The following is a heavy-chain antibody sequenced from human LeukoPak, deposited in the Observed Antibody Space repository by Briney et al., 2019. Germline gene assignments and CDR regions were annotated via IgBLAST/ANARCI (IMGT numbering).Heavy chain of an antibody. CDR2: ISGSGGST. J-gene: IGHJ4*02. CDR3: ARQRGYSSSWFFDY. D-gene: IGHD6-13*01. CDR1: GFTFSSYA. Sequence: PGGSLRLSCAASGFTFSSYAMSWVRQAPGKGLEWVSAISGSGGSTYYADSVKGRFTISRDNSKNTLYLQMNSLRAEDTAVYYCARQRGYSSSWFFDYWGQGTLVTVSS. V-gene: IGHV3-23*01.